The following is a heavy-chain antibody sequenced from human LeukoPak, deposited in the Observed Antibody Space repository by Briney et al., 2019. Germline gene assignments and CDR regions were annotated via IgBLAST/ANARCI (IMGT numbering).Heavy chain of an antibody. D-gene: IGHD4-17*01. V-gene: IGHV3-23*01. CDR3: AKRYTDKGKPRPTGSYFDY. CDR1: GFTFSSYV. J-gene: IGHJ4*02. CDR2: ISGSGGST. Sequence: GGSLRLSCAASGFTFSSYVMIWVRQGPGKGLEWVSGISGSGGSTYYADSVKGRFTISRDNSKNTLSLEMNSLRAEDTAVYYCAKRYTDKGKPRPTGSYFDYWGQGTLVTVSS.